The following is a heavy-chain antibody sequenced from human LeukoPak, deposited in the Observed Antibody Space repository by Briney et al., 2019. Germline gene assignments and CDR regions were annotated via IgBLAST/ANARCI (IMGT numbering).Heavy chain of an antibody. CDR3: AREVGYYDSSGYYSVVDY. CDR1: GFTFSSYA. D-gene: IGHD3-22*01. V-gene: IGHV3-30-3*01. CDR2: ISYDGSNK. J-gene: IGHJ4*02. Sequence: PGRSLRLSCAASGFTFSSYAMHWVRQAPGKGLEWMAVISYDGSNKYYADSVKGRFTISRDNSKNTLYLQMNSLRAEDTAVYYCAREVGYYDSSGYYSVVDYWGQGTLVTVSS.